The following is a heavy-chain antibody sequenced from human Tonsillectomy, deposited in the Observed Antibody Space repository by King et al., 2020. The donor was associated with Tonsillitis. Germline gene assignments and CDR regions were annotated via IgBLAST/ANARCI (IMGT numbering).Heavy chain of an antibody. J-gene: IGHJ5*02. V-gene: IGHV3-23*04. CDR3: AKNRDLTTVIPRPES. D-gene: IGHD4-17*01. CDR2: ISGSGGTT. CDR1: GFIFSSYT. Sequence: EVQLVESGGGLVQPGGSLRLSCAASGFIFSSYTMIWVRQAPGKXLEWVSLISGSGGTTFYADSVKGRFTVXRDNSKNTVFLQMDSLRVEDTAIYYCAKNRDLTTVIPRPESWXXGTLVTVSS.